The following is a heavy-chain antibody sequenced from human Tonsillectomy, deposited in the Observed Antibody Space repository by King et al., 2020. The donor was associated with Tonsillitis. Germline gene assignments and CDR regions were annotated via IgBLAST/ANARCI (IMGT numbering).Heavy chain of an antibody. D-gene: IGHD3-10*01. V-gene: IGHV3-23*04. Sequence: VQLVESGGGLVQPGGSLRLSCAASGFTFSNYAMTWVRQAPGKGLEWVSGISGSGDSTYYADSVKGRFTFSRDNSKNTLYLQMNSLRAEDTAVYYCAKGGGSSSGSALELYGMDVWGQATTVTVSS. CDR2: ISGSGDST. CDR3: AKGGGSSSGSALELYGMDV. CDR1: GFTFSNYA. J-gene: IGHJ6*02.